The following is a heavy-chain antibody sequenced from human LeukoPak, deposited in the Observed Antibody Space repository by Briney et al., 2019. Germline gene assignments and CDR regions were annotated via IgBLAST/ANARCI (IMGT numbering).Heavy chain of an antibody. D-gene: IGHD2-8*02. CDR1: GGTFSSYA. V-gene: IGHV1-69*04. CDR3: AKATFGRCTGVQCYPLDF. J-gene: IGHJ4*02. CDR2: IIPILGIA. Sequence: SVKVSCKASGGTFSSYAISWVRQAPGQGLEWMGRIIPILGIANYAQKFQGRVTITADKSTSTAYMELSSLRSEDTAKYYCAKATFGRCTGVQCYPLDFWGQGTLVTVSS.